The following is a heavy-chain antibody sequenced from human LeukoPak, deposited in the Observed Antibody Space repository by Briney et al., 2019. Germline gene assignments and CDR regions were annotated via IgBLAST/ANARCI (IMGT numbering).Heavy chain of an antibody. Sequence: GRSLRLSCAASGFTFSSYGMHWVRQAPGKGLEWVAVISYDGSNKYYADSVKGRFTISRDNSKNTLYLQMNSLRAEDTAVYYCAKGTYTAMVYFDYWGQGTLVTVSS. CDR2: ISYDGSNK. V-gene: IGHV3-30*18. CDR3: AKGTYTAMVYFDY. CDR1: GFTFSSYG. J-gene: IGHJ4*02. D-gene: IGHD5-18*01.